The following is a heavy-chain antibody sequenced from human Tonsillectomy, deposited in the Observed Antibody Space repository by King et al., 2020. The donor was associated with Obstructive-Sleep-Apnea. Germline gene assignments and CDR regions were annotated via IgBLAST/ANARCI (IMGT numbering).Heavy chain of an antibody. D-gene: IGHD2-15*01. CDR2: INPNGGST. Sequence: QLVQSGAEVKKPGASVKVSCKASGYTFTSYYMHWVRQAPGQGLEWMGIINPNGGSTSYAQKFQGRGTMTRDTSTSTVYMELSSLRSEDTAVYYCARGVYCSGGSCYPDIDYWGQGTLVTVSS. CDR3: ARGVYCSGGSCYPDIDY. CDR1: GYTFTSYY. V-gene: IGHV1-46*01. J-gene: IGHJ4*02.